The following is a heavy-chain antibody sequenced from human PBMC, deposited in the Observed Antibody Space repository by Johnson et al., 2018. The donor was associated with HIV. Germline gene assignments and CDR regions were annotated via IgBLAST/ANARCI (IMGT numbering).Heavy chain of an antibody. V-gene: IGHV3-11*01. J-gene: IGHJ3*02. CDR3: TAPVVVTHLDAFDM. D-gene: IGHD2-21*02. CDR2: ISTSGSTI. Sequence: QVQLVESGGGVVQPGGPLRLSCAASGFTFRDHYMSWIRQAPGKGLEWVADISTSGSTIYYADSVKGRFTISRDNAKNSLYLQMNSLKSEDTAVYYCTAPVVVTHLDAFDMWGQGTMVTVSS. CDR1: GFTFRDHY.